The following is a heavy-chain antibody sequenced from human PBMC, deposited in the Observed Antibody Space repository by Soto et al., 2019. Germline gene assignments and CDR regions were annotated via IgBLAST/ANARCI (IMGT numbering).Heavy chain of an antibody. D-gene: IGHD2-15*01. CDR1: GGSFSGYY. CDR2: INHSGST. Sequence: PSETLSLTCAVYGGSFSGYYWSWIRQPPGKGLEWIGEINHSGSTNYNPSLKSRVTISVDTSKNQFSLKLSSVTAADTAVYYCARGKMTPNYFDYWGQGTLVTVSS. V-gene: IGHV4-34*01. CDR3: ARGKMTPNYFDY. J-gene: IGHJ4*02.